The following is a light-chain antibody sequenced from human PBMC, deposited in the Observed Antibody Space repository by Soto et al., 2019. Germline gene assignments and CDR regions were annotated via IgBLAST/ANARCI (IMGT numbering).Light chain of an antibody. CDR2: DVS. CDR1: ISDVGGYNY. J-gene: IGLJ1*01. Sequence: QSALTQPRSVSGSPGQSVTISCTGTISDVGGYNYVSWYQQHLGKAPKFMIYDVSKRPSGVPDRFFATKSGNTASLTISGLQAEDEADYYCCSFAGNYTYVFGTGTKLTVL. CDR3: CSFAGNYTYV. V-gene: IGLV2-11*01.